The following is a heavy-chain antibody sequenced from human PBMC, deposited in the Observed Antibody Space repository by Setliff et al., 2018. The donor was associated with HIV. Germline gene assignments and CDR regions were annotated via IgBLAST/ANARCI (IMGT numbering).Heavy chain of an antibody. Sequence: ASVKVSCKASGYTFTRYYMHWVRQAPGQGLEWMGMISPSGISTSYARKFQGRITMTRDTSTSTAYMELSSLRSEDTAVYYCARDPSPYYSDDSGYPDDAFDIWGQGTMVTVSS. CDR3: ARDPSPYYSDDSGYPDDAFDI. V-gene: IGHV1-46*03. CDR2: ISPSGIST. J-gene: IGHJ3*02. D-gene: IGHD3-22*01. CDR1: GYTFTRYY.